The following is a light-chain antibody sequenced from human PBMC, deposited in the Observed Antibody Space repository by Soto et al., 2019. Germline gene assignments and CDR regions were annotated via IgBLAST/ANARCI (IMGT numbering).Light chain of an antibody. J-gene: IGKJ1*01. V-gene: IGKV3-20*01. Sequence: ESVLTQSPATLSVSPGERATLSVRASESIDSNLAWYQQKPGQAPRLLIYAASRRATGIPDRFSGSGSGTDFTLTISRLEPEDFAVYYCQQYGSSPWTFGQGTKVDIK. CDR2: AAS. CDR1: ESIDSN. CDR3: QQYGSSPWT.